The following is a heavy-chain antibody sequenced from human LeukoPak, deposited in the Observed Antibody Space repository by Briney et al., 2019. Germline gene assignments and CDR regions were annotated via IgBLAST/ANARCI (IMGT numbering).Heavy chain of an antibody. Sequence: PGGSLRLSCAASGFTFSSYWMHWVPQAPEKGLVWVSRINSDGSTTNYADYVKGRITISRDNAKNTLYLQMNSLRAEDTAVYYCARRSSGSPPYYFDYWGQGTLVTVSS. J-gene: IGHJ4*02. CDR2: INSDGSTT. CDR1: GFTFSSYW. D-gene: IGHD1-26*01. CDR3: ARRSSGSPPYYFDY. V-gene: IGHV3-74*01.